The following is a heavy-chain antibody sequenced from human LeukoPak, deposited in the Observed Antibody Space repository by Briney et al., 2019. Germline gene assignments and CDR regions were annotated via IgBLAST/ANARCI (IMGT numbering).Heavy chain of an antibody. J-gene: IGHJ3*02. Sequence: QTGGSLRLSCAASGFTFSSYWMSWVRQAPGKGLEWVANIKQDGSEKYYVDSVKGRFTISRDNAKNSLYLQMNSLRAEDTAVYYCARDRGGYYDFWSGYPHDAFDIWGQGTMVTVSS. CDR1: GFTFSSYW. CDR2: IKQDGSEK. V-gene: IGHV3-7*01. D-gene: IGHD3-3*01. CDR3: ARDRGGYYDFWSGYPHDAFDI.